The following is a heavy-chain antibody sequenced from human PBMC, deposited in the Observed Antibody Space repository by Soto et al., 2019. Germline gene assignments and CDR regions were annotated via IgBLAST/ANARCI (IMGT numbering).Heavy chain of an antibody. V-gene: IGHV3-30*18. CDR3: AKDRRAYYYGSGSDH. CDR1: GFSFSDSG. CDR2: ISSDGSYK. J-gene: IGHJ4*02. D-gene: IGHD3-10*01. Sequence: QVSLVESGGGVIQPGRPLRLSCVASGFSFSDSGMHWVRQVPGKGLEWLAVISSDGSYKYYGDSAKGRFTISRDNTRKTVYLQLLGLTAEDTAMYFCAKDRRAYYYGSGSDHWGQGTLVIVSS.